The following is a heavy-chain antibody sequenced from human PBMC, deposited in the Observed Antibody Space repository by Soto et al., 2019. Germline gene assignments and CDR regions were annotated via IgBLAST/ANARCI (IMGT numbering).Heavy chain of an antibody. CDR3: AKEEGSYGLVTEAS. Sequence: GGSLRLSCAASGFTFSAYAMMWVRQAPGKGLEWVSDISGRGGSTYYADSVKGRFTISRDNSRNTLYLQMNSLRAEDTAVYYCAKEEGSYGLVTEASWGQGTLVTVSS. CDR2: ISGRGGST. J-gene: IGHJ5*02. D-gene: IGHD3-10*01. CDR1: GFTFSAYA. V-gene: IGHV3-23*01.